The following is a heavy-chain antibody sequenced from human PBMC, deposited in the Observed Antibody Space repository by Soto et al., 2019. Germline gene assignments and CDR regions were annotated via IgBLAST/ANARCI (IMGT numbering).Heavy chain of an antibody. CDR1: EDTFSAYY. D-gene: IGHD7-27*01. J-gene: IGHJ4*02. Sequence: XSVKVSCKASEDTFSAYYIHWVRQAPGQGLEWLGWLNPDSGGTHYAQRFQARVTLTRDTSTWTAYLELSRLRSDDTAMYYCARDSGHLDFDSWGQGTLVPVP. CDR2: LNPDSGGT. CDR3: ARDSGHLDFDS. V-gene: IGHV1-2*02.